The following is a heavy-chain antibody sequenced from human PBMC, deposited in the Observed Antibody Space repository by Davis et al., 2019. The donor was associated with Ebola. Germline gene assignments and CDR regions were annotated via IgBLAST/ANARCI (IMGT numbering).Heavy chain of an antibody. Sequence: ASVKVSCKASGYTFTSYGISSVRQAPGQGLEWMGWISAYNGNTNYAQKLQGRVTMTTDTSTSTAYMELRSLRSDDTAVYYCARRKYQLLALDYWGQGTLVTVSS. J-gene: IGHJ4*02. D-gene: IGHD2-2*01. CDR1: GYTFTSYG. V-gene: IGHV1-18*01. CDR2: ISAYNGNT. CDR3: ARRKYQLLALDY.